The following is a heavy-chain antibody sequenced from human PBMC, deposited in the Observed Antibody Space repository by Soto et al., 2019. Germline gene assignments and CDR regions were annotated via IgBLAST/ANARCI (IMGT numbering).Heavy chain of an antibody. D-gene: IGHD3-3*01. V-gene: IGHV1-18*04. J-gene: IGHJ4*02. CDR2: ISAYNGNT. CDR3: ASGGYDFWSGRYDY. CDR1: GYTFTSYG. Sequence: QVQLVQSGAEVKKPGASVKVSCKASGYTFTSYGISWVRQAPGQGLEWMGWISAYNGNTNYAQKFQGRVTITADKSTSTAYMELSSLRSEDPAVYYCASGGYDFWSGRYDYWGQGTLVTVSS.